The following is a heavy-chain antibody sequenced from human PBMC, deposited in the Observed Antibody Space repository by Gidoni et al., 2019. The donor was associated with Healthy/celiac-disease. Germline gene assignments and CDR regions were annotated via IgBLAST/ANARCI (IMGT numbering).Heavy chain of an antibody. Sequence: QVQLQESGPGLVKPSETLALTCTVSGGSVSSGSYYWSWIRQPPGKGLEWIGYIYYSGSTNYNPSLKSRVTISVDTSKNQFSLKLSSVTAADTAVYYCARDGYDSSGYRGLGYWGQGTLVTVSS. CDR1: GGSVSSGSYY. J-gene: IGHJ4*02. CDR3: ARDGYDSSGYRGLGY. V-gene: IGHV4-61*01. D-gene: IGHD3-22*01. CDR2: IYYSGST.